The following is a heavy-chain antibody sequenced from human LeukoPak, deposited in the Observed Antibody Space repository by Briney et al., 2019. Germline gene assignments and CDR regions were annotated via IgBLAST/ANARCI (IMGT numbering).Heavy chain of an antibody. V-gene: IGHV4-4*07. Sequence: SETLSLTCTVSGGSISSYYWSWIRQPAGKGLEWIGRIYTSGSTNYNPSLKSRVTMSVDTSKNQFSLKLSSVTAADTAVYYCARVAVVAAAGTLHYGMDVWGQGTTVTVSS. CDR2: IYTSGST. D-gene: IGHD6-13*01. CDR1: GGSISSYY. CDR3: ARVAVVAAAGTLHYGMDV. J-gene: IGHJ6*02.